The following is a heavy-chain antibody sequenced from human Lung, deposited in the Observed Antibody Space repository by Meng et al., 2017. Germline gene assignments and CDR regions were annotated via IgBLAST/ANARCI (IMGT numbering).Heavy chain of an antibody. CDR1: GFTFSSYS. J-gene: IGHJ4*02. V-gene: IGHV3-21*02. D-gene: IGHD3-10*01. Sequence: EVQLVESGGGLVKPGVSLSLSCAASGFTFSSYSMNWVRQAPGKGLEWVSSISSSSSYIYYADSVKGRFTISRDNAKNSLYLQMNSLRAEDTAVYYCARLPLLWFGESHDFDYWGQGTLVTVSS. CDR2: ISSSSSYI. CDR3: ARLPLLWFGESHDFDY.